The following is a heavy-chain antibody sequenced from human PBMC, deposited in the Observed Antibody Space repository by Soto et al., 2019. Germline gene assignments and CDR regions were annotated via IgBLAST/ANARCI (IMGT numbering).Heavy chain of an antibody. V-gene: IGHV3-21*01. D-gene: IGHD3-10*01. CDR2: ISSSSSYI. CDR3: ARYRVPHGGFDL. Sequence: EVQLVESGGGLVKPGGSLRLSCAASGFTFSSYSMNWVRQAPGKGLEWVSSISSSSSYIYYADSVKGRFTISRDNAKNSLYLQMNSLRAEDTAVYYCARYRVPHGGFDLWGRGTLVTVSS. J-gene: IGHJ2*01. CDR1: GFTFSSYS.